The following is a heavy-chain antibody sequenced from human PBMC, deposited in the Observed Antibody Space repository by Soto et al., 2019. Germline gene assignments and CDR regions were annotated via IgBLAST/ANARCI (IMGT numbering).Heavy chain of an antibody. J-gene: IGHJ6*02. V-gene: IGHV3-74*03. CDR2: ISSDGNSI. Sequence: EVQLVESGGGFVQPGRSLRLSCAASGFTFSSYWMEWVRQDPGKGLEWVSRISSDGNSIAYADSVKGRFSISRDNAKSTLYLQMNSLRGEDTGVYYCVRYSNDWSPHGMDVWGRGTTVSVSS. D-gene: IGHD6-19*01. CDR3: VRYSNDWSPHGMDV. CDR1: GFTFSSYW.